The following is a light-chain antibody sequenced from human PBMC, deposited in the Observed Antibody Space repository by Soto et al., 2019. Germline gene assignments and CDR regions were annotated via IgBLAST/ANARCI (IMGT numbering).Light chain of an antibody. CDR2: GAS. V-gene: IGKV3-15*01. J-gene: IGKJ1*01. CDR3: QQYNNWPPTWT. CDR1: QSVGRN. Sequence: EIFMTQSPATLSVSRWEIATLSCRASQSVGRNLGWYQRKPGQAPRLLIYGASTRATGIPARFSGSGSGTDFTLTISSLQSEDFAVYYCQQYNNWPPTWTFGQGTKVDIK.